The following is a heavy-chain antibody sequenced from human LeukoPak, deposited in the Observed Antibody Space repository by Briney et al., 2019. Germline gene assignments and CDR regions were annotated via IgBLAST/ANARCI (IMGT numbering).Heavy chain of an antibody. D-gene: IGHD4-23*01. Sequence: GGSLRLSRSASGFNFNYFAMSWVRQAPGKRLEWVSTIGDSGSGGSYADSVRGRFTISRDNSKNMVYLQMHSLRVDDSAVYYCSRIKYGGNSGYHFDYWGQGTLVTVSS. CDR1: GFNFNYFA. V-gene: IGHV3-23*01. J-gene: IGHJ4*02. CDR3: SRIKYGGNSGYHFDY. CDR2: IGDSGSGG.